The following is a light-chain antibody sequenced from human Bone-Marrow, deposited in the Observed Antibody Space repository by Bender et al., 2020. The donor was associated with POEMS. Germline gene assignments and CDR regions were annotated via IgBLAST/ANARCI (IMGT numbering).Light chain of an antibody. J-gene: IGLJ3*02. CDR3: AAWEDSLNGWV. CDR1: SGDIGTYNL. CDR2: EGT. Sequence: QSALTQPASVSGSPGQSITISCTGTSGDIGTYNLVSWYQQHPGKAPKLMIYEGTKRPSGVSDRFSGSKSANTASLTISGLQAEDEADYYCAAWEDSLNGWVFGGGTKLTVL. V-gene: IGLV2-23*01.